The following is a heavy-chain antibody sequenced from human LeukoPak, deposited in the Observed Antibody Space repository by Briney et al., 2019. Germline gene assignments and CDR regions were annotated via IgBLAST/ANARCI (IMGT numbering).Heavy chain of an antibody. CDR2: LSKSGNT. CDR3: ARARYVNSFYAFDI. D-gene: IGHD3-9*01. V-gene: IGHV4-59*01. CDR1: GGSISSYY. Sequence: SETLSLTCTVSGGSISSYYWSWIRLPPGKGLEWIGYLSKSGNTNYSPSLKSRVTIFGDTSKNQFFLKLSSVTAADTAVYYCARARYVNSFYAFDIWDQGTLVTVSS. J-gene: IGHJ3*02.